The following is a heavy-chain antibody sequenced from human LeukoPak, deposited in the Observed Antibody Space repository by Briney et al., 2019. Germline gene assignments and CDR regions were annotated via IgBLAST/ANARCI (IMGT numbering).Heavy chain of an antibody. CDR2: INPNSGGT. D-gene: IGHD3-10*01. Sequence: ASAKVSCKASGYTFTGYYMHWVRHTPGQGLEWMGWINPNSGGTNYAQKFQGRVTMTRDTSISTAYMELSRLRPDDTAVYYCAREGHLYDGSGSPENWFDPWGQGTLVTVSS. J-gene: IGHJ5*02. CDR1: GYTFTGYY. CDR3: AREGHLYDGSGSPENWFDP. V-gene: IGHV1-2*02.